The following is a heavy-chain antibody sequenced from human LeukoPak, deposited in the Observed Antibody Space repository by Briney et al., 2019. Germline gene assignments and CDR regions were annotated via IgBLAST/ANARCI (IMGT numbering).Heavy chain of an antibody. Sequence: ASVKVSCKASGYTFSTYGISWLRQAPGQGLEWMAWTSDDNRNTQFAQKFRDRVTVTTDTSRNTAHLELRSLRLDDTAVYYCARDFNYQVDWWGQGILVTVSS. D-gene: IGHD1-1*01. CDR3: ARDFNYQVDW. J-gene: IGHJ4*02. CDR2: TSDDNRNT. CDR1: GYTFSTYG. V-gene: IGHV1-18*01.